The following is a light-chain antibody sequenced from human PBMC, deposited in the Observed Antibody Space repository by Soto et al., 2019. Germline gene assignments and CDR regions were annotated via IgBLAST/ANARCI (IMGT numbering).Light chain of an antibody. V-gene: IGKV3-11*01. CDR1: QSVSSY. CDR3: QQYNNSWT. Sequence: IVLTQSAYALSVSPGERATLSCRASQSVSSYLAWYQQKPGRAPRLIIYDASRRATGIPAMFSGSGCGTDFTLTISILEAEYFAMYYCQQYNNSWTFCQGTKVEIK. CDR2: DAS. J-gene: IGKJ1*01.